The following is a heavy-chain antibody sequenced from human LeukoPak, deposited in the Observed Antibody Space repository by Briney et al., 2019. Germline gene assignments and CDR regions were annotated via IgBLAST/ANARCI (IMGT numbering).Heavy chain of an antibody. J-gene: IGHJ6*03. Sequence: GSLRLSCAASGFTFSSYGMHWVRQPPGKGLEWIGTISYSGTTYCSPSLKSRVTISLDTSKNQFSLKLSSVTAADTAIYYCARDFSSSSTVYYYYYMDVWGKGTTVTVSS. CDR2: ISYSGTT. D-gene: IGHD6-6*01. V-gene: IGHV4-59*12. CDR3: ARDFSSSSTVYYYYYMDV. CDR1: GFTFSSYG.